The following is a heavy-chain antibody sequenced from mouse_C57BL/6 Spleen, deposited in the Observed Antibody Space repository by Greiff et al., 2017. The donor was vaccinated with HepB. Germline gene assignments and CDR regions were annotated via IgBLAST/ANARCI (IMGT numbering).Heavy chain of an antibody. D-gene: IGHD1-1*01. Sequence: VQLKQSGPELVKPGASVKIPCKASGYTFTDYNMDWVKQSHGKSLEWIGDINPNNGGTIYNQKFKGKATLTVDKSSSTAYMELRSLTSEDTAVYYCARADITTVVEGYAMDYWGQGTSVTVSS. J-gene: IGHJ4*01. V-gene: IGHV1-18*01. CDR3: ARADITTVVEGYAMDY. CDR1: GYTFTDYN. CDR2: INPNNGGT.